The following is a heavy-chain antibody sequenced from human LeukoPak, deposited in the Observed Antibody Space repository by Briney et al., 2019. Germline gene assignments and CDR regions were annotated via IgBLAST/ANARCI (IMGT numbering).Heavy chain of an antibody. CDR3: ATYLTLDST. Sequence: GGSLRLSCATSGFDFSTFWMHWVRQAPGKGLVWVARINSDGNIISYADSVKGRFTISRDNAKNTLYLQMSSLRAEDIAVYYCATYLTLDSTWGQGTLVSVSS. J-gene: IGHJ5*02. CDR1: GFDFSTFW. D-gene: IGHD6-13*01. V-gene: IGHV3-74*01. CDR2: INSDGNII.